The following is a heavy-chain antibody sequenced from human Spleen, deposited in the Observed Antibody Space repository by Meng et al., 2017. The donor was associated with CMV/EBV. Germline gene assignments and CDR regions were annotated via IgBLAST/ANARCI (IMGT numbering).Heavy chain of an antibody. J-gene: IGHJ6*02. CDR1: GGTFNSYA. Sequence: SVKVSCKASGGTFNSYAISWVRQAPGQGLEWMGGIIPIFGAADYAQKFQGRVTITTDESTSTVYMELSILGSEDTAVYYCATTTILITPNKYHAMDVCGQGATVTVSS. CDR3: ATTTILITPNKYHAMDV. CDR2: IIPIFGAA. D-gene: IGHD1-1*01. V-gene: IGHV1-69*05.